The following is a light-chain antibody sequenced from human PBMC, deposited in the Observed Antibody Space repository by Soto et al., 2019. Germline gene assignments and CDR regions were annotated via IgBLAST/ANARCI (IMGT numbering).Light chain of an antibody. V-gene: IGLV2-23*01. J-gene: IGLJ1*01. CDR3: CSYAGSSYV. Sequence: ALTQPASVSGSPGQSITISCTGTSSDIGSYNLVSWYQQHPGKAPKLMIYEGSKRPSGVSNRFSGSKSGNTASLTISGLQAEDEADYYCCSYAGSSYVFGTGTKVTVL. CDR1: SSDIGSYNL. CDR2: EGS.